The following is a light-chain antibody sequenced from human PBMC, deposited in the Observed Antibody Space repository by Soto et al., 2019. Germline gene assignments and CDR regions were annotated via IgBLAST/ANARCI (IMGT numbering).Light chain of an antibody. J-gene: IGLJ1*01. CDR3: SSYKSSSTLPYV. CDR2: DVN. CDR1: SSDVGGYNL. Sequence: QYALTQPASVSGSPGQSITISCTGTSSDVGGYNLVSWYQQYPDKAPKLMIFDVNTRPSGVSNRFSGSKSGNTASLTISGLQAEDEADYYCSSYKSSSTLPYVFGTGTKVT. V-gene: IGLV2-14*01.